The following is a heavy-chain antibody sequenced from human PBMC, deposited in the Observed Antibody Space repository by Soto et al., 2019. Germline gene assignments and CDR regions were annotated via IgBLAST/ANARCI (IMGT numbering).Heavy chain of an antibody. J-gene: IGHJ4*02. D-gene: IGHD2-2*01. CDR1: GGTFSSYA. CDR2: IIPVSGAA. V-gene: IGHV1-69*01. CDR3: ATDLGCRSTSCTLDY. Sequence: QVQLVQSGAEVKKLGSSVKVSCKASGGTFSSYAFSWVRQAPGQGLEWMGGIIPVSGAAHYAQKFQGRVTTTANESTSTAYMELSSLSSQDTAVYYCATDLGCRSTSCTLDYWGQGTRVLVSS.